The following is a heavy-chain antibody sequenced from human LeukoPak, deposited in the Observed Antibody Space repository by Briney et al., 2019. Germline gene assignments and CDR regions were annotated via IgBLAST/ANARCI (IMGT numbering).Heavy chain of an antibody. J-gene: IGHJ4*02. Sequence: ASVKVSCKASGYTFNTFGITWVRQAPGQGLEWLGWIAVYNGDTNYAQKFQGRVTLTTDTSTNTAYMELRSLRSDDTAVYYCASNFMVRGVLYYFDYWGQGTLVTVSS. CDR3: ASNFMVRGVLYYFDY. V-gene: IGHV1-18*01. D-gene: IGHD3-10*01. CDR2: IAVYNGDT. CDR1: GYTFNTFG.